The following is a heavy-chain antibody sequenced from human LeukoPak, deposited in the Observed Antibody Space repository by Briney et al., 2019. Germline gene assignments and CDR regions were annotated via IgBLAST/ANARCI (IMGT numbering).Heavy chain of an antibody. CDR1: GASIFSSY. J-gene: IGHJ4*02. CDR2: IYYTGDS. CDR3: ARHSFARPFDS. Sequence: ASETLSLTCTVSGASIFSSYWSWIRQPPGKGLEWIGYIYYTGDSNYNPSLKSRATISLDTSRSQFSLMLSSVTAADTAIYYCARHSFARPFDSWGQGTLVTVSS. D-gene: IGHD6-6*01. V-gene: IGHV4-59*08.